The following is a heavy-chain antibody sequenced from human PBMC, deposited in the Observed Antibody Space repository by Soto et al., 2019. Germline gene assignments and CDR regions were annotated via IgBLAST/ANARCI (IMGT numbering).Heavy chain of an antibody. CDR1: GGTFSSYT. J-gene: IGHJ3*02. CDR2: IIPILGIA. Sequence: SVKVSCKASGGTFSSYTISWVRQAPGQGLEWMGRIIPILGIANYAQKFQGRVTITADKSTSTAYMELSSLRSEDTAVYYCARDKTQKPFGIAVAGYAFDIWGQGTMVTVSS. D-gene: IGHD6-19*01. V-gene: IGHV1-69*04. CDR3: ARDKTQKPFGIAVAGYAFDI.